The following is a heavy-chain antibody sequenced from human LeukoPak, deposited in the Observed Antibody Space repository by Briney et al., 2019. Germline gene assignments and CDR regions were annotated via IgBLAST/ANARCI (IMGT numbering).Heavy chain of an antibody. Sequence: SQTLSPTCTVSGGSISSGDYYWSWIRQPPGKGLEWIGYIYYSGSTHYNPSLKSRVIISIDTSKNQFSLELSSVTAADTAVYYCARDGGGPEYDYWGQGTLVTVSS. V-gene: IGHV4-30-4*01. CDR2: IYYSGST. CDR3: ARDGGGPEYDY. J-gene: IGHJ4*02. D-gene: IGHD2-15*01. CDR1: GGSISSGDYY.